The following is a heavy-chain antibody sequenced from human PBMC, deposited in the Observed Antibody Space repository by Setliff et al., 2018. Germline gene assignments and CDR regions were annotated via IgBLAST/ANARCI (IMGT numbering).Heavy chain of an antibody. Sequence: ASVKVSCKASGYTFTNYAMHWVRQAPGQRLEWLGWISGGNGNTKYSQKFQGRATITRDTSASTGYMELSSLRSEDTAVYYCARLQAIFGVFKDGDWFDPWGQGTLVTVSS. CDR1: GYTFTNYA. V-gene: IGHV1-3*01. D-gene: IGHD3-3*01. J-gene: IGHJ5*02. CDR3: ARLQAIFGVFKDGDWFDP. CDR2: ISGGNGNT.